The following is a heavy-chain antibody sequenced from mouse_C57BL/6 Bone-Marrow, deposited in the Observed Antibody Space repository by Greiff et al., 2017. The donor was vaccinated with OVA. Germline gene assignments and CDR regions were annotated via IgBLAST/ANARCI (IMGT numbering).Heavy chain of an antibody. J-gene: IGHJ2*01. Sequence: VQVVESGAELARPGASVKLSCKASGYTFTSYGISWVKQRPGQGLEWIGEIYPRSGYTYYNEKFKGKATLTADKSSSTAYMELRSLTAEDSAVYFWARSLSGRDYWGQGTTLTVSS. CDR1: GYTFTSYG. CDR2: IYPRSGYT. V-gene: IGHV1-81*01. D-gene: IGHD4-1*01. CDR3: ARSLSGRDY.